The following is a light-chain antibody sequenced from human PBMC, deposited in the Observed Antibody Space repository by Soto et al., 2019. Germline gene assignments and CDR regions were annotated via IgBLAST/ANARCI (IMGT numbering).Light chain of an antibody. CDR1: QSLLHSSGYNY. V-gene: IGKV2-28*01. CDR2: LGS. Sequence: DIVMTQSPLSLRVTPGEPASISCRSSQSLLHSSGYNYLHWYLQKPGQSPQLLISLGSDRSSGVPDRFSGSGSGTDFTLNISRVEAEDVGVYYCMQPLQTPWTFGQGTKGEIK. CDR3: MQPLQTPWT. J-gene: IGKJ1*01.